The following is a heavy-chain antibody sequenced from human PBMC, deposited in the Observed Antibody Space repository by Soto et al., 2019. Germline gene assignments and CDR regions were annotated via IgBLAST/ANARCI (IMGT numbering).Heavy chain of an antibody. D-gene: IGHD3-3*01. CDR3: ARHYYDFWSGYSRFDYGMDV. Sequence: GESLKISCQGSGYSFTSYWIGWVRQMPGKGLEWMGIIYPGDSDTRYSPSFQGQVTISADKSISTAYLQWSSLKASDTAMYYCARHYYDFWSGYSRFDYGMDVWGQGTTVTVSS. CDR2: IYPGDSDT. CDR1: GYSFTSYW. J-gene: IGHJ6*02. V-gene: IGHV5-51*01.